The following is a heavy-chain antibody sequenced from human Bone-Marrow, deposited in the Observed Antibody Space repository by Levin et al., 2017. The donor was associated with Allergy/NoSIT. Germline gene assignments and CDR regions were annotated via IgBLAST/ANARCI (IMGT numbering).Heavy chain of an antibody. CDR3: TTELWARSIRADY. Sequence: GESLKISCAASGFSFTKVWMTWVRQAPGKGLEWVGRIKSETDGGTIDYAAPVKGRFTISRDDSRSTLYLQMNSLKTEDTAVYYCTTELWARSIRADYWGQGTLVTVSS. J-gene: IGHJ4*02. CDR1: GFSFTKVW. D-gene: IGHD2-21*01. V-gene: IGHV3-15*01. CDR2: IKSETDGGTI.